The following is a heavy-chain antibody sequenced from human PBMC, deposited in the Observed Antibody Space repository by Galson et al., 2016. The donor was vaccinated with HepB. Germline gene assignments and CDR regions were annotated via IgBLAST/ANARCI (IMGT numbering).Heavy chain of an antibody. CDR2: INSFNGNT. J-gene: IGHJ4*02. CDR3: AGVGAIMVGAKRYPDY. D-gene: IGHD1-26*01. Sequence: SVKVSCKASGYTFTNYGISWVRQAPGQGLEWMGWINSFNGNTAYARKLQDRVTMTTDTSTSTAYMELRSLRSEDTAVYYCAGVGAIMVGAKRYPDYWGQGTLVTVSS. CDR1: GYTFTNYG. V-gene: IGHV1-18*01.